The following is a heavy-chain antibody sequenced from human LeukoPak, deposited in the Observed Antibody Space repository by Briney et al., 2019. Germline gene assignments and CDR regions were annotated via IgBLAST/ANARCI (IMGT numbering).Heavy chain of an antibody. Sequence: ASVKVSCKASGYTFTSYGISWVRQAPGQRLEWMGWISAYNGNTNYAQKLQGRVTMTTDTSTSTAYMELRSLRSDDTAVYYCARDKAGYSSSWYDAFDIWGQGTMVTVSS. D-gene: IGHD6-13*01. CDR2: ISAYNGNT. J-gene: IGHJ3*02. CDR3: ARDKAGYSSSWYDAFDI. V-gene: IGHV1-18*01. CDR1: GYTFTSYG.